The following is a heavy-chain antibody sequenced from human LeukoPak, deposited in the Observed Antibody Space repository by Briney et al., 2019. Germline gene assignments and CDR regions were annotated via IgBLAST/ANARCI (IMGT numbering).Heavy chain of an antibody. CDR3: ARLGGDSSGYGAFDI. V-gene: IGHV4-59*08. J-gene: IGHJ3*02. Sequence: PSETLSLTCTVSGGSISSYYWSWIRQPPGKGLEWVGYIYYSGSTNYNPSLKSRVTISVDTSKNQFSLKLSSVTAADTAVYYCARLGGDSSGYGAFDIWGQGTMVTVSS. CDR1: GGSISSYY. CDR2: IYYSGST. D-gene: IGHD3-22*01.